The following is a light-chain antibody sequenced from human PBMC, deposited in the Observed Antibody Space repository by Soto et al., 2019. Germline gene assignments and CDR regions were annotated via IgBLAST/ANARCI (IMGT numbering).Light chain of an antibody. CDR2: GAS. J-gene: IGKJ1*01. V-gene: IGKV1-6*01. CDR3: LQNCNYPPT. Sequence: AIQMTQSPSSLSAFVGDRVTITCRASQGIRSDLGWYQQKPGKAPKLLIYGASSLQSGVPSRFSGSGFGTDFTLTISSLQPEDFATCYCLQNCNYPPTLGQGTKVDIK. CDR1: QGIRSD.